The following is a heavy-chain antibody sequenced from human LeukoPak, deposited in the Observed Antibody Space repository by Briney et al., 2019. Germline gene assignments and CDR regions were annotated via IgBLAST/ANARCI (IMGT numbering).Heavy chain of an antibody. V-gene: IGHV3-23*01. D-gene: IGHD3-3*01. Sequence: PGGSLRLSCAASGFTFSSYAMSWVRQAPGKGLEWVSAISGSGGSTYYADSVKGRFTISRDNAKNTLYLQMNSLRAEDTAVYYCARGSFGVVIPPTKGLDYWGQGTLVTVSS. J-gene: IGHJ4*02. CDR3: ARGSFGVVIPPTKGLDY. CDR2: ISGSGGST. CDR1: GFTFSSYA.